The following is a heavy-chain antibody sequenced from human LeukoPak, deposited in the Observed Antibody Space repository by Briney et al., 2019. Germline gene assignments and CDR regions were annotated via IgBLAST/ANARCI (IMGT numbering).Heavy chain of an antibody. Sequence: PGGSLRLSCAASGFTFSPYWMQWVRQAPGKGLVWVSRIDSDGSSTNYADSVKGRFTISRDNAKNTLYLQMNGLRAEDTAVYYCARILNWPADYWGQGTLVTVSS. CDR1: GFTFSPYW. V-gene: IGHV3-74*01. CDR3: ARILNWPADY. CDR2: IDSDGSST. J-gene: IGHJ4*02.